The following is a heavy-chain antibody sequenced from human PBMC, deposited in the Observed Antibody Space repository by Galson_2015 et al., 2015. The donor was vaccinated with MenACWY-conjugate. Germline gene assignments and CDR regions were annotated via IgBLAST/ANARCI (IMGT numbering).Heavy chain of an antibody. CDR2: INAGNGNT. CDR1: GYTFTSYA. D-gene: IGHD3-10*01. CDR3: ARLGYGEMYYFDY. V-gene: IGHV1-3*01. J-gene: IGHJ4*02. Sequence: SVKVSCKASGYTFTSYAMHWVRQAPGQRLECMAWINAGNGNTKYSQNLQVRVTITRDTSASTAYMELSSLRSEDTAVYYCARLGYGEMYYFDYWGQGTLVTVSS.